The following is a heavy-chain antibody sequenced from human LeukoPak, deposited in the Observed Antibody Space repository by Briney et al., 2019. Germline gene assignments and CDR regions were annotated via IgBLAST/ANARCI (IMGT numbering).Heavy chain of an antibody. J-gene: IGHJ4*02. D-gene: IGHD2-21*01. V-gene: IGHV3-23*01. Sequence: PGGSLRLSCEVSGVNFKNYAMTWVRQAPGRGLEWVSTISGSGSRSFYTDPAKGRFTISRDNFKYILYLQMSNLRAEDTAVYFCAKSDCGADDCRLLDYWGQGTLVTVSS. CDR2: ISGSGSRS. CDR1: GVNFKNYA. CDR3: AKSDCGADDCRLLDY.